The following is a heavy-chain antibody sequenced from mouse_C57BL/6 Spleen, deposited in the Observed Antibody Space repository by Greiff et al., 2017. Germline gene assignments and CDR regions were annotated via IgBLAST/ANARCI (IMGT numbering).Heavy chain of an antibody. V-gene: IGHV1-55*01. CDR3: ARGGKWFAY. Sequence: VQLQQPGAELVQPGASVKMSCKASGYTFTSYWITWVKPRPGQGLEWIGDIYPGSGSSNYNEKFKCKATLTVDTSSSTAYMQLSSLTSEDSAVYYCARGGKWFAYWGQGTLVTVSA. CDR1: GYTFTSYW. J-gene: IGHJ3*01. CDR2: IYPGSGSS.